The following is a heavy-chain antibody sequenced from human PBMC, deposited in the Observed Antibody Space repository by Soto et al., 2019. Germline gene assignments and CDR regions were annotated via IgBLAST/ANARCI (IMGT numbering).Heavy chain of an antibody. CDR1: GGAISRYC. CDR3: ARDLWGYCGTDCFPLDV. Sequence: QVQLQESGPGLVKPSETLSLTCTVSGGAISRYCWSWIRQPPGKGLEWIGYMYNTGSTVYNPSFKSRVTISVDTSKNQFSLKLNSVTAADTAVYYCARDLWGYCGTDCFPLDVWGQGTTVTVSS. CDR2: MYNTGST. J-gene: IGHJ6*02. D-gene: IGHD2-21*02. V-gene: IGHV4-59*01.